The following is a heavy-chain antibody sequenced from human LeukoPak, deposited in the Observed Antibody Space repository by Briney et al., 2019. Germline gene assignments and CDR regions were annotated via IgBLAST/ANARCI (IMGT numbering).Heavy chain of an antibody. Sequence: SVKVSCKASGYTFTSYGISWVRQAPGQGLEWMGWISSYNGDTNHAQNVQGRVTLTTDTSTGTAYMELRSLRSDDTAIYYCAIHYGSGHFTYYFDYWGQGTLAADSS. V-gene: IGHV1-18*01. J-gene: IGHJ4*02. CDR2: ISSYNGDT. CDR1: GYTFTSYG. CDR3: AIHYGSGHFTYYFDY. D-gene: IGHD6-19*01.